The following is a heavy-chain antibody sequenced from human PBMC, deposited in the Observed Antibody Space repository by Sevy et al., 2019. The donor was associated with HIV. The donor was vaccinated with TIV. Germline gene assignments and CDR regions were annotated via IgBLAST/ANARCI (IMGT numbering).Heavy chain of an antibody. J-gene: IGHJ6*02. Sequence: GGSLRLSCAASGFSFSNYGMHWVRQAPGKGLEWVAVIWFDGSQINYADSVKGRFVISRDNLRDTLYLQMNNLTVEDTAVYYCSSPAVAHGMDVWGQGTTVTVSS. CDR2: IWFDGSQI. D-gene: IGHD5-12*01. CDR1: GFSFSNYG. CDR3: SSPAVAHGMDV. V-gene: IGHV3-33*01.